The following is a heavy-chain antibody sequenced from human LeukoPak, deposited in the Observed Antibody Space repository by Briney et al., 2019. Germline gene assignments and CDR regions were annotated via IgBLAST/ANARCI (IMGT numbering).Heavy chain of an antibody. D-gene: IGHD4-23*01. Sequence: AGGSLRLSCAASGFTFSSFAIHWVRQAPGKGLEWVAVISYDGSNKYYADSVKGRFTISRDNSKNTLYLQMNSLRAEDTAVYHCAKDRATVVLFDYWGQGTLVTVSS. V-gene: IGHV3-30*04. CDR3: AKDRATVVLFDY. J-gene: IGHJ4*02. CDR1: GFTFSSFA. CDR2: ISYDGSNK.